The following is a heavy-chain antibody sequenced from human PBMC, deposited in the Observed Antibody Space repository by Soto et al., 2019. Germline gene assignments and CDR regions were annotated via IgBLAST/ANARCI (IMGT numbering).Heavy chain of an antibody. CDR2: IYYSGST. Sequence: LALTCTVSGGSISSYYWSWIRQPPGKGLEWIGYIYYSGSTNYNPSLKSRVTISVDTSKNQFSLKLSSVTAADTAVYYCAHRSESSWAFDYWGQGTLVTVSS. CDR1: GGSISSYY. J-gene: IGHJ4*02. D-gene: IGHD6-13*01. CDR3: AHRSESSWAFDY. V-gene: IGHV4-59*01.